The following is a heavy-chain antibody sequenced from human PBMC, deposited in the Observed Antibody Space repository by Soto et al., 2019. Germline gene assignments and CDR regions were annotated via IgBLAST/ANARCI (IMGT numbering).Heavy chain of an antibody. CDR1: GFTFSNFG. CDR3: AKSVLRYCDWDGMDV. CDR2: MSRDGFNT. V-gene: IGHV3-23*01. Sequence: PGESLSLSCRTSGFTFSNFGLTWVRQGPGKGLEWVSSMSRDGFNTYSSNSVKGRFTVSRDNSKDTLYLQLNRVRADDTATYYCAKSVLRYCDWDGMDVWGQGTTVTVSS. J-gene: IGHJ6*02. D-gene: IGHD3-9*01.